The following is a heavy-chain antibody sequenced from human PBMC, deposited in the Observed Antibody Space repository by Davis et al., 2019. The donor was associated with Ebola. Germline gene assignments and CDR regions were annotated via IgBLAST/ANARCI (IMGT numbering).Heavy chain of an antibody. CDR2: IIPILGIA. CDR1: GGTFSSYA. D-gene: IGHD3-10*01. CDR3: AKDRLLWFREELDY. Sequence: AASVKVSCKASGGTFSSYAISWVRQAPGQGLEWMGRIIPILGIANYAQKFQGRVTITADKSTSTAYMELSSLRAEDTAVYYCAKDRLLWFREELDYWGQGTLVTVSS. V-gene: IGHV1-69*04. J-gene: IGHJ4*02.